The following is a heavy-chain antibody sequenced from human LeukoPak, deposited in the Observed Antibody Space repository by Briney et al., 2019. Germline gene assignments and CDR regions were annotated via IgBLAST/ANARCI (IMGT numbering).Heavy chain of an antibody. D-gene: IGHD3-16*01. J-gene: IGHJ4*02. CDR2: ISSSGSTI. Sequence: GGSLRLSCAASGFTFSSYEMNWVRQAPGKGLEWVSYISSSGSTIYYADSVKGRFTISRDNAKNSLYLQMNSLRAEDTAVYYCAKVGSWGPQFDYWGQGTLVTVSS. CDR3: AKVGSWGPQFDY. V-gene: IGHV3-48*03. CDR1: GFTFSSYE.